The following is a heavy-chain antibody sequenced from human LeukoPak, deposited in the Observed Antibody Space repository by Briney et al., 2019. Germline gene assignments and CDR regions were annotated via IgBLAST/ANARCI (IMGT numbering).Heavy chain of an antibody. CDR2: ISSSGSTI. Sequence: PGGSLRLSCAASGFTFSSYEMNWVRQAPGKGLEWVSYISSSGSTIYYADSVKGRFTISRDNAKNSLYLQMNSLRAEDTAVYYCARDRTREYCTNGVCFGNRADGHPFDPWGQGTLVTVSS. CDR1: GFTFSSYE. D-gene: IGHD2-8*01. CDR3: ARDRTREYCTNGVCFGNRADGHPFDP. J-gene: IGHJ5*02. V-gene: IGHV3-48*03.